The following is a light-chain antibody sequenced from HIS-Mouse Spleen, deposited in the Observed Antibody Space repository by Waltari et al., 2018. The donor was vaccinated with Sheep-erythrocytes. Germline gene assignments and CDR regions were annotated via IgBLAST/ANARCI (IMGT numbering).Light chain of an antibody. CDR3: QSADSSGTYV. J-gene: IGLJ1*01. CDR1: ALPKQY. Sequence: SYELTQPPSVSVSPGQTARITCSGDALPKQYAYWYQQKPGQAPVVVIYKDSERPSGIPGRFSGSSSGTTVTLTISGVQAEDEADYYCQSADSSGTYVFGTGTKVTVL. V-gene: IGLV3-25*03. CDR2: KDS.